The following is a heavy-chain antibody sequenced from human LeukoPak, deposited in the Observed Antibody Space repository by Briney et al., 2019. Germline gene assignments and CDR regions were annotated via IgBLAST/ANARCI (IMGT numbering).Heavy chain of an antibody. Sequence: GGSLRLSCAASGFTLSSNEMNWVRQAPGKGLEWLSYISSGGTIHYVDSVKGRFTISRDNAKNSLFLQMNSLRAEDTAVYYCASGVHYSSGWIDIWGQGTMVTVSS. CDR2: ISSGGTI. D-gene: IGHD6-19*01. J-gene: IGHJ3*02. CDR3: ASGVHYSSGWIDI. V-gene: IGHV3-48*03. CDR1: GFTLSSNE.